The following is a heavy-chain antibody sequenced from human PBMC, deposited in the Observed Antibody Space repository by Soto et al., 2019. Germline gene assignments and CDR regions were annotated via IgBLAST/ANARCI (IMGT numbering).Heavy chain of an antibody. CDR3: ARHRYYYDSSGRGPWLDP. CDR1: GYSFTSYW. V-gene: IGHV5-51*01. Sequence: PGESLKISCKGSGYSFTSYWIGWVRQMPWKGLEWMGIIYPGDSDTNYSPSFQGQVTISADKSISTAYLQWSSLKASDTAMYYCARHRYYYDSSGRGPWLDPWGQGTLVTVSS. J-gene: IGHJ5*02. D-gene: IGHD3-22*01. CDR2: IYPGDSDT.